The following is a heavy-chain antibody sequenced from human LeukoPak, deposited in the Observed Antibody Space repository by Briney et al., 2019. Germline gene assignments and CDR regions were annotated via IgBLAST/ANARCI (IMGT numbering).Heavy chain of an antibody. CDR2: ISYDGSNK. J-gene: IGHJ1*01. D-gene: IGHD6-13*01. V-gene: IGHV3-30*18. CDR1: GFTFSSYG. CDR3: AKDRVAAAGSGAEYLQH. Sequence: PGGSLRLSCAASGFTFSSYGMHWVRHAPGQGLEWVAVISYDGSNKYYADSVKSRFTISRDNSKNTLYLQINSLRAEDTAAYYCAKDRVAAAGSGAEYLQHWAQGTLVTASS.